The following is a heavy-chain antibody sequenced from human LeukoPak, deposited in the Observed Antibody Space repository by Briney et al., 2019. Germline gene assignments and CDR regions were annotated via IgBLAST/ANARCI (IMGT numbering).Heavy chain of an antibody. Sequence: ASVKASCKASGYTFTSYGISWVRQAPGQGLEWMGWISAYNGNTNYAQKLQGRVTMTTDTSTSTAYMELRSLRSDDTAVYYCARAPSVIVGATTATDWGQGTLVTVSS. V-gene: IGHV1-18*01. J-gene: IGHJ4*02. CDR3: ARAPSVIVGATTATD. CDR1: GYTFTSYG. CDR2: ISAYNGNT. D-gene: IGHD1-26*01.